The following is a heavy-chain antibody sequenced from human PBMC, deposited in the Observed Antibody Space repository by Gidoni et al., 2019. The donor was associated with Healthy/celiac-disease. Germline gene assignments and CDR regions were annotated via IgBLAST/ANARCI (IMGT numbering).Heavy chain of an antibody. J-gene: IGHJ4*02. CDR1: GCTFSRSG. CDR2: IMYDGSNK. CDR3: ARSLVATRQLDY. V-gene: IGHV3-33*01. Sequence: QVQLVQSGGVVVQPGRSLILSCSASGCTFSRSGMHWVRQAPGKGLEWLAVIMYDGSNKYYADSVKGRFTISRDNSKNTLYLQMNSLRAEDTAVYYCARSLVATRQLDYWGQGTLVTVSS. D-gene: IGHD5-12*01.